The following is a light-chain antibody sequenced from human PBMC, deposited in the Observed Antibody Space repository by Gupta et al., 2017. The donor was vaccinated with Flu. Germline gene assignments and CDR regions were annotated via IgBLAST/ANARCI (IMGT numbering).Light chain of an antibody. CDR2: KDS. CDR3: QSADSSGTRV. Sequence: PGQTARITCSGDALPKQYAYWYQQKPGHAPVLVIYKDSGRPSGIPERFSGSSSGTTVTLTISGVQAEDEADYYCQSADSSGTRVFGGGTKLIVL. CDR1: ALPKQY. V-gene: IGLV3-25*03. J-gene: IGLJ3*02.